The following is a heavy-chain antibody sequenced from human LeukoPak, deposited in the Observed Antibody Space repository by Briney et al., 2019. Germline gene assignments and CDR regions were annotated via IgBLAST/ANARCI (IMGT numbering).Heavy chain of an antibody. J-gene: IGHJ3*02. CDR3: ARDFYSSGWYVGAFDI. CDR1: GFTFSSYS. Sequence: PGGSLRLSCAASGFTFSSYSMNWVRQAPGKGLEWVSSISGSSSYIYYADSVKGRFTISRDNAKNSLYLQMNSLRAEDTAVYYCARDFYSSGWYVGAFDIRGQGTMVTVSP. D-gene: IGHD6-19*01. V-gene: IGHV3-21*01. CDR2: ISGSSSYI.